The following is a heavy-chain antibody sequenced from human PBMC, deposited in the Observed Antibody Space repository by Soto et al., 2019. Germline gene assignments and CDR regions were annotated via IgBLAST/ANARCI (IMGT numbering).Heavy chain of an antibody. D-gene: IGHD3-3*01. CDR3: ARSGFAPFNWFDP. V-gene: IGHV4-59*01. CDR1: GSSISSYY. J-gene: IGHJ5*02. CDR2: VYYSGST. Sequence: SETLSLTCTVAGSSISSYYWSWIRQPPGKGLEWIGYVYYSGSTNYNPSLKSRVTISVDTSKNQFSLKLSSVTAADTAVYYCARSGFAPFNWFDPWGQGTLVTVSS.